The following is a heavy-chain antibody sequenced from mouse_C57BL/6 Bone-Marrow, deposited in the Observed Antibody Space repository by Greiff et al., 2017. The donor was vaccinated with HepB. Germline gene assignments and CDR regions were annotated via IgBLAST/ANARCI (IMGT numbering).Heavy chain of an antibody. Sequence: VQLKQSGPELVKPGDSVKISCKASGYSFTGYFMNWVMQSHGKSLEWIGRINPYNGDTFYNQKFKGKATLTVDKSSSTAHMELRSLTSEDSAVYYCARQGSYLQAMDYWGQGTSVTVPS. CDR3: ARQGSYLQAMDY. CDR1: GYSFTGYF. CDR2: INPYNGDT. J-gene: IGHJ4*01. V-gene: IGHV1-20*01. D-gene: IGHD6-1*01.